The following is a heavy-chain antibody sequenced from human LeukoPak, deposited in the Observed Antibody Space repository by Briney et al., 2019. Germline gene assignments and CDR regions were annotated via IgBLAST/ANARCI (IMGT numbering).Heavy chain of an antibody. J-gene: IGHJ4*02. CDR2: INHSGST. V-gene: IGHV4-34*01. Sequence: SETLSLTCAVYGGSFSGYYWSWIRQPPGKGLEWIGEINHSGSTNYNPSLKSRVTISVDTSENQFSLKLSSVTAADTAVYYCASPLYSSGRDYWGQGTLVTVSS. D-gene: IGHD6-19*01. CDR1: GGSFSGYY. CDR3: ASPLYSSGRDY.